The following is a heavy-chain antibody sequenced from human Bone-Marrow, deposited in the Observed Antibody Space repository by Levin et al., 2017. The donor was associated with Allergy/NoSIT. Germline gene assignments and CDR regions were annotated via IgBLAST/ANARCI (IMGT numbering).Heavy chain of an antibody. CDR2: IDWDGDK. D-gene: IGHD2-2*01. J-gene: IGHJ4*02. CDR1: GFSLNTNGMC. Sequence: SQTLSLTCTFSGFSLNTNGMCVTWIRQPPGKPLEWLALIDWDGDKSYNPSLKTRLTVSRDPSKDQVVLTMTNMDPVDTATYFCARRRCSATTCYVDYWGQGTLVAVSS. CDR3: ARRRCSATTCYVDY. V-gene: IGHV2-70*01.